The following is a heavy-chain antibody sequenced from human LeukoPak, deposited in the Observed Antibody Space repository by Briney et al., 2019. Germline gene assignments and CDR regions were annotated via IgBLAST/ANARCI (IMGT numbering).Heavy chain of an antibody. CDR3: ARGEVVPAAPYYYYYYMDV. D-gene: IGHD2-2*01. V-gene: IGHV1-69*05. Sequence: GSSVKVSCKASGGTFSSYAISWVRQAPGQGLEWMGGIIPIFGTANYAQKFQGRVTITTDESTGTAYMELSSLRSEDTAVYYCARGEVVPAAPYYYYYYMDVWGKGTTVTVSS. CDR1: GGTFSSYA. CDR2: IIPIFGTA. J-gene: IGHJ6*03.